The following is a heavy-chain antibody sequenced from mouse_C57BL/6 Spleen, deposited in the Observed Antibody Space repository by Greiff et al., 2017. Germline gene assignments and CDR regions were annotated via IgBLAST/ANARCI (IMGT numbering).Heavy chain of an antibody. CDR1: GFTFSSYT. Sequence: EVKVVESGGGLVKPGGSLKLSCAASGFTFSSYTMSWVRQTPEKRLEWVATISGGGGNTYYPDSVKGRFTISRDNAKNTLYLQMSSLRSEDTALYYCARRYDYDRYFDVWGTGTTVTVSS. J-gene: IGHJ1*03. CDR2: ISGGGGNT. D-gene: IGHD2-4*01. V-gene: IGHV5-9*01. CDR3: ARRYDYDRYFDV.